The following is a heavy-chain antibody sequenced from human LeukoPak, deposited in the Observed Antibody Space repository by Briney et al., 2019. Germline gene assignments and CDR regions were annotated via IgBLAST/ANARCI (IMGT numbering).Heavy chain of an antibody. CDR2: LSGSGDNT. V-gene: IGHV3-23*01. CDR1: GFTFSSYA. D-gene: IGHD6-6*01. CDR3: AKGSIEGPLDRGMDV. Sequence: GGSLRLSWAASGFTFSSYALTWVRQAPGKGLEWVSGLSGSGDNTYYADSVKGRFTISRDNSKNTLYLQMNSLRVEDTAVYYCAKGSIEGPLDRGMDVWGRGTSVTVSS. J-gene: IGHJ6*02.